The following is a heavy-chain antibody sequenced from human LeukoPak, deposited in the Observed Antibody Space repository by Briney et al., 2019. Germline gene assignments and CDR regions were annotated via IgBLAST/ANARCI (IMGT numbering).Heavy chain of an antibody. CDR2: ISSSGANT. CDR1: GFTFSSYA. CDR3: AKGIMGLSCSSTSCYEIDY. J-gene: IGHJ4*02. Sequence: GGSLRLSCAASGFTFSSYAMTWVRQAPGKGLEWVSGISSSGANTYYADSVKGRFASSRDNSKNTLFLQMNSLRAEDTAVYYCAKGIMGLSCSSTSCYEIDYWGQGTLVTVSS. D-gene: IGHD2-2*01. V-gene: IGHV3-23*01.